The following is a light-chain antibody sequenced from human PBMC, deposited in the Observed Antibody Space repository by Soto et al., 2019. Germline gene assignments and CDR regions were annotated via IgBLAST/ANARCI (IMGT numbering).Light chain of an antibody. CDR3: QQYNIHPLT. CDR1: QDINSW. J-gene: IGKJ4*01. CDR2: AAS. Sequence: DVQMTQSPSSLSASVGDRVTITCRASQDINSWLAWYQQKPGNAPKSLIYAASSLQTGVPSRFSGSASGTDFTLAISNLQPEDSATYYCQQYNIHPLTFGGGTKVEIK. V-gene: IGKV1D-16*01.